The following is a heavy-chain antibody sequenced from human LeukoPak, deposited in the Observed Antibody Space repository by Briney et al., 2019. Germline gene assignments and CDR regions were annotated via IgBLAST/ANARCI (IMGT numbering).Heavy chain of an antibody. CDR1: GFTFSTSA. J-gene: IGHJ6*02. V-gene: IGHV3-23*01. Sequence: GGSLRLSCAASGFTFSTSAMNWVRQAPGKGLEWVSVIGGSGDTTYYADSVRGRFTISRDNFKNTLYLQMNSLTAEDTAIYYCTKGKSLPHYYYYGMDVWGQGTTVTASS. CDR2: IGGSGDTT. CDR3: TKGKSLPHYYYYGMDV.